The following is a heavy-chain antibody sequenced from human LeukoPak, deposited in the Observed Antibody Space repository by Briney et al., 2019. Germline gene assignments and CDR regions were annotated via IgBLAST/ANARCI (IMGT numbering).Heavy chain of an antibody. V-gene: IGHV1-18*01. Sequence: ASVKVSCKASGYTFTSYGISWVRQAPGQGLEWMGWISAYNGNTNYAQKLQGRVTMTTDTSTSTAYMELRSLRSDDTAVYYCAGVYYDSSGYYKYYYGMDVWGQGTTVTVSS. J-gene: IGHJ6*02. CDR3: AGVYYDSSGYYKYYYGMDV. CDR1: GYTFTSYG. CDR2: ISAYNGNT. D-gene: IGHD3-22*01.